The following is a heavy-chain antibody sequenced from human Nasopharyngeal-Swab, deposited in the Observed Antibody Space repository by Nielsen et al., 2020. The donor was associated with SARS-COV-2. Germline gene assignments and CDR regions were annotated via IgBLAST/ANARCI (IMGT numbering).Heavy chain of an antibody. CDR2: ISYDGSNK. CDR1: GFTFSSYA. CDR3: ARDEGCFDY. V-gene: IGHV3-30-3*01. J-gene: IGHJ4*02. D-gene: IGHD2-15*01. Sequence: GESLKISCAASGFTFSSYAMHWVRQAPGKGLEWVAVISYDGSNKYYADSVKGRFTISRDNSKNTLYLQMNSLRAGDTAVYYCARDEGCFDYWGQGTLVTVSS.